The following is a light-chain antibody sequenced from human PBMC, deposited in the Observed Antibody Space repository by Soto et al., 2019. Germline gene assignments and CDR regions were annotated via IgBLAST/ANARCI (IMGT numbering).Light chain of an antibody. V-gene: IGKV1-8*01. J-gene: IGKJ1*01. Sequence: IQMTQSPSSFSASTGDRVTITCRASQGISSYLAWYQQKPGKAPKLLIYAASTLQSGVPSRFSGSGSGTDFTLTISCLQSEDFATYYCQQYYSYPRTFGQGTKVEIK. CDR2: AAS. CDR3: QQYYSYPRT. CDR1: QGISSY.